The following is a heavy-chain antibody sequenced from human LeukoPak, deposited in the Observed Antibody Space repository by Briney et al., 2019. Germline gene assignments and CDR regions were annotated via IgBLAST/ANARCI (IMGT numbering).Heavy chain of an antibody. D-gene: IGHD2-2*01. V-gene: IGHV1-46*01. J-gene: IGHJ4*02. Sequence: ASVKVSCKASGYTFTSQYMHWVRQAPGQGLEWMGIMNPSGGATSYAQKFQGRVTMTRDTSTSTVYMELSSLRSEDTAVYYCARSIVVVPAATRAIDYWGQGTLVTVSS. CDR1: GYTFTSQY. CDR2: MNPSGGAT. CDR3: ARSIVVVPAATRAIDY.